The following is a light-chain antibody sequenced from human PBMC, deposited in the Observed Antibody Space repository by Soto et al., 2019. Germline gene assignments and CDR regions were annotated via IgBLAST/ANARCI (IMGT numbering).Light chain of an antibody. CDR2: KVS. J-gene: IGKJ1*01. V-gene: IGKV2-30*01. CDR1: QSLVYSDGITY. CDR3: RQGARWPWT. Sequence: DVVMTQSPLSLPVTLGQPAAISCRSSQSLVYSDGITYLNWFQRRPGQSARRLIYKVSNRDSGVPDRFLGSGSATDFTLKISRVEAEDVGIYSCRQGARWPWTFGQGTKVEIK.